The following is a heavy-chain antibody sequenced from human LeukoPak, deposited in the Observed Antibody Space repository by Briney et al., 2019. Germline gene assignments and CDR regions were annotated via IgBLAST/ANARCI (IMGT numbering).Heavy chain of an antibody. V-gene: IGHV1-69*13. CDR2: IIPGFGAT. CDR3: AAPLRAGYMYGFQS. CDR1: GGTFSGYA. J-gene: IGHJ5*02. Sequence: GASVTVSCKASGGTFSGYAFNWVRQAPGQGLEWMGGIIPGFGATDYADKFQGRVTITADEFTSTAYIDLTSLRSDDTAIYFCAAPLRAGYMYGFQSWGQGTLVTVSS. D-gene: IGHD5-18*01.